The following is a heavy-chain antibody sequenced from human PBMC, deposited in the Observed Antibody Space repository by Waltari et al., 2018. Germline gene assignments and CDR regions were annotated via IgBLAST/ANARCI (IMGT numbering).Heavy chain of an antibody. Sequence: QLQLQESGSGLVKPSQTLSLTCAVPGGSISSGGYSWSWIRQPPGKGLEWIGYIYHSGSTYYNPSLKSRVTISVDRSKNQFSLKLSSVTAADTAVYYCARGTVVTPHDAFDIWGQGTMVTVSS. V-gene: IGHV4-30-2*01. CDR2: IYHSGST. CDR3: ARGTVVTPHDAFDI. CDR1: GGSISSGGYS. J-gene: IGHJ3*02. D-gene: IGHD2-21*02.